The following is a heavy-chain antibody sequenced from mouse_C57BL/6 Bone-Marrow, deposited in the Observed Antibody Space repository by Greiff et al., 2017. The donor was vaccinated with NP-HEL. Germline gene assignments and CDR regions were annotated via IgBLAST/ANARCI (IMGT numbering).Heavy chain of an antibody. D-gene: IGHD1-1*01. V-gene: IGHV1-5*01. CDR2: IYPGNSDT. CDR1: GYTFTSYW. CDR3: TFDTTVVEGFAY. J-gene: IGHJ3*01. Sequence: EVQLQQSGTVLARPGASVKMSCKTSGYTFTSYWMHWVKQRPGQGLEWIGAIYPGNSDTSYNQKFKGKAKLTAVTSASTAYMELSSLTNEDSAVYYCTFDTTVVEGFAYWGQGTLVTVSA.